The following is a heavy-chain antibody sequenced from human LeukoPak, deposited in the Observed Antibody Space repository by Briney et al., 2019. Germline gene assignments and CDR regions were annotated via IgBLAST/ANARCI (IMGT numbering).Heavy chain of an antibody. V-gene: IGHV1-69*01. D-gene: IGHD3-10*01. CDR3: ARAEGMVRGVINWFDP. CDR1: GGTFSSYA. CDR2: IIPIFGTA. J-gene: IGHJ5*02. Sequence: GASVKVSCKASGGTFSSYAISWVRQAPGQGLEWMGGIIPIFGTANYAQKFQGRVTITADESTSTAYMELSSLRSEDTAVYYCARAEGMVRGVINWFDPWGQGTLVTVSS.